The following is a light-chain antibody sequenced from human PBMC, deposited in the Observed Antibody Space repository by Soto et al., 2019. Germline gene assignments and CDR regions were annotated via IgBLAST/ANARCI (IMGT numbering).Light chain of an antibody. CDR2: KTS. CDR1: QTIYDW. J-gene: IGKJ1*01. Sequence: DIQMTQSPSTLSASVGDRVTITCRASQTIYDWLAWYQQKPGKAPKLLIYKTSNLQSGVPSRFSGSASGTDFTLTISSLQPDDFATYYCQQYHIYWTFGQGTKVEIK. V-gene: IGKV1-5*03. CDR3: QQYHIYWT.